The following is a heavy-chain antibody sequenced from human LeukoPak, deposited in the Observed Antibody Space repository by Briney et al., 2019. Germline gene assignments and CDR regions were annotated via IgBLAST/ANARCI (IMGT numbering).Heavy chain of an antibody. V-gene: IGHV4-4*02. CDR2: IYHSGST. CDR1: GGSISSSNW. J-gene: IGHJ4*02. D-gene: IGHD6-19*01. Sequence: SETLSLTCAVSGGSISSSNWWSWVRQPPGKGLGWIGEIYHSGSTNYNPSLKSRVTISVDNSKNQFSLKLSSVTAADTAVYYCARVGAVAGYDYWGQGTLVTVSS. CDR3: ARVGAVAGYDY.